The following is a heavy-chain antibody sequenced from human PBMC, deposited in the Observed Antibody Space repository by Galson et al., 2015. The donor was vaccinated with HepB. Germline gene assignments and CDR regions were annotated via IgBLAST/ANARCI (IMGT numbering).Heavy chain of an antibody. Sequence: SLRLSCAASGFTFSSYWMHWVRQAPGKGLVWVPRINSDGSSTSYADSVKGRFTISRDNAKNTLYLQMNSLRAEDTAVYYCARALDSSITIFGVAIREGAYYMDVWGKGTTVTVSS. V-gene: IGHV3-74*01. CDR1: GFTFSSYW. J-gene: IGHJ6*03. CDR2: INSDGSST. D-gene: IGHD3-3*01. CDR3: ARALDSSITIFGVAIREGAYYMDV.